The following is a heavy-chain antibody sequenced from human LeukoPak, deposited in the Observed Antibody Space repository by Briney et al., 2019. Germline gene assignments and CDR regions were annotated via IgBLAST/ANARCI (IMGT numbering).Heavy chain of an antibody. CDR2: INTNTGNP. D-gene: IGHD2-21*02. CDR3: ARAFPLTTVPKDFDY. Sequence: ASVKVSCNASGYTFTSYAMNWVRQAPGQGLEWMGWINTNTGNPTYAQGFTGRFVFSLDTSVSTAYLQISSLKAEDTAVYYCARAFPLTTVPKDFDYWGQGTLVTVSS. CDR1: GYTFTSYA. J-gene: IGHJ4*02. V-gene: IGHV7-4-1*02.